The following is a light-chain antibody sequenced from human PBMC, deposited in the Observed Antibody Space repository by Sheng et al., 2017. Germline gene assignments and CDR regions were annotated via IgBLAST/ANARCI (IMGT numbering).Light chain of an antibody. J-gene: IGKJ4*01. V-gene: IGKV3-20*01. CDR1: QSVSSN. Sequence: EIVMTQSPATLSVSPGERATLSCRASQSVSSNLAWYQQKPGLAPRLLIYGTSRRATGIPDRFSGSGSETDFTLTISRLEPEDFAVYYCQQYGSSVLTFGGGTKVEIK. CDR3: QQYGSSVLT. CDR2: GTS.